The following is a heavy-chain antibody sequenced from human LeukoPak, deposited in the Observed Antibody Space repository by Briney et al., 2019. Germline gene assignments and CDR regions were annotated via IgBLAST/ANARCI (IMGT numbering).Heavy chain of an antibody. D-gene: IGHD2-2*01. J-gene: IGHJ6*02. CDR2: INHSGST. Sequence: SETLSLTCAVYGGSFSGYYWSWIRQPPGKGLEWIGEINHSGSTNYNPSLRSRVTISVDTSKNQFSLKLSSVTAADTAVYYCARARVVVPAAMRWNYYYYGMDVWGQGTTVTVSS. CDR1: GGSFSGYY. CDR3: ARARVVVPAAMRWNYYYYGMDV. V-gene: IGHV4-34*01.